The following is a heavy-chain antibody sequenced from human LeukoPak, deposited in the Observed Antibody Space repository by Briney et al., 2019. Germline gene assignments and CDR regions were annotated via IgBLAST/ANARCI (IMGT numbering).Heavy chain of an antibody. D-gene: IGHD1-1*01. CDR3: ARDAGHQLSRRNYYAMDV. V-gene: IGHV4-39*07. Sequence: SETLSLTCTVSGGSINSSSYYWGWVRQPPGKGLEWIGSMYYRGSTYYNPSLKSRVTISVDTSKIQFSLKLSSVTAADTAVYYCARDAGHQLSRRNYYAMDVWGQGTTVTVSS. CDR2: MYYRGST. J-gene: IGHJ6*02. CDR1: GGSINSSSYY.